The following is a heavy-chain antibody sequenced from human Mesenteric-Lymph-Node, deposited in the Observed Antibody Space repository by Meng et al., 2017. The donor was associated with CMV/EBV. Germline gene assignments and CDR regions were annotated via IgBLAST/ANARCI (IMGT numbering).Heavy chain of an antibody. D-gene: IGHD3-3*01. CDR2: IRRDGGEK. CDR3: ARLGDNFWSGPDAFDI. Sequence: GGSLRLSCAASGFTFDDYAMHWVRQAPGKGLEWVANIRRDGGEKYYVDSVKGRFTISRDNAENSLFLQMNSLRAEDTAVYYCARLGDNFWSGPDAFDIWGQGTMVTVSS. V-gene: IGHV3-7*01. CDR1: GFTFDDYA. J-gene: IGHJ3*02.